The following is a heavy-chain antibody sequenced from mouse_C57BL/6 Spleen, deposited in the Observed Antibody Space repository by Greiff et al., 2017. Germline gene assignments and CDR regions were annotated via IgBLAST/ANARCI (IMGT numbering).Heavy chain of an antibody. V-gene: IGHV1-4*01. CDR2: INPSSGYT. CDR3: AREDWGSSFFDY. D-gene: IGHD1-1*01. CDR1: GYTFTSYT. Sequence: VQRVESGAELARPGASVKMSCKASGYTFTSYTMHWVKQRPGQGLEWIGYINPSSGYTKYNQKFKDKATLTADKSSSTAYMQLSSLTSEDSAVYYCAREDWGSSFFDYWGQGTTLTVSS. J-gene: IGHJ2*01.